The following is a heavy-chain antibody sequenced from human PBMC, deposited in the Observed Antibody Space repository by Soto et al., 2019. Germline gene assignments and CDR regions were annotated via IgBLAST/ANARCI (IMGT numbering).Heavy chain of an antibody. D-gene: IGHD2-2*01. CDR1: GYSMSSGYY. Sequence: SETLSLTCDVSGYSMSSGYYWGWIRLPPGKGLEWIGSIYRGATTYYNPSLESRATISADTSKNQFSLKLISVSAAETAVYDCSRYLRLVVVAAIRRYNGMDVWGQGTTVTVSS. V-gene: IGHV4-38-2*01. CDR3: SRYLRLVVVAAIRRYNGMDV. J-gene: IGHJ6*02. CDR2: IYRGATT.